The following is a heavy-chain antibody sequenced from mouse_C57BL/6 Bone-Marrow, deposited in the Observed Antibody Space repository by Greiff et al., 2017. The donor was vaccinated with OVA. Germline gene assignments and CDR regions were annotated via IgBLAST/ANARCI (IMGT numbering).Heavy chain of an antibody. V-gene: IGHV1-4*01. J-gene: IGHJ2*01. CDR2: INPSSGYT. CDR3: ARGITTVVAYYFDY. Sequence: QVQLQQSGAELARPGASVKMSCKASGYTFTSYTMHWVKQRPGQGLEWIGYINPSSGYTKYNQKFKDKATLTVDTSSSTAYMELHSLTSEDSAVYFCARGITTVVAYYFDYWGQGTTLTVSS. D-gene: IGHD1-1*01. CDR1: GYTFTSYT.